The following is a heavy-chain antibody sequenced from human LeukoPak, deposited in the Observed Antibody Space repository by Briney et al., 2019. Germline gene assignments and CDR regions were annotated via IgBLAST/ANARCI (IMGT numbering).Heavy chain of an antibody. D-gene: IGHD4/OR15-4a*01. CDR2: IFTSGST. Sequence: SETLSLTCTVVGGPITSDYWSWIRQPAGKGLEWIGRIFTSGSTAYNPSLKSRVTMSLDTSKNQFFLKLSSVTAADTAAYFCSRGGANDLWGQGTLVTVSS. CDR1: GGPITSDY. J-gene: IGHJ5*02. CDR3: SRGGANDL. V-gene: IGHV4-4*07.